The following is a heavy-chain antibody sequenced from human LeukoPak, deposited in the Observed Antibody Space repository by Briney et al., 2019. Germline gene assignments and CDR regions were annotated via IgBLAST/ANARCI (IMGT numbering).Heavy chain of an antibody. CDR3: AKGVVVVPAAIDY. Sequence: PGGSLRLSCAASGFTFSSYAMSWVRQAPGKGLEGVSAISGSGGSTYYADSVKGRFTISRDNSKNTLYLQMNSLRAEDTAVYYCAKGVVVVPAAIDYWGQGTLVTVSS. CDR2: ISGSGGST. J-gene: IGHJ4*02. D-gene: IGHD2-2*01. CDR1: GFTFSSYA. V-gene: IGHV3-23*01.